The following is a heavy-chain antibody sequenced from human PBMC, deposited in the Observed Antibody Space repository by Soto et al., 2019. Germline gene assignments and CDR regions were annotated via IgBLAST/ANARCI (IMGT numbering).Heavy chain of an antibody. Sequence: GEALKISWKGSGYSFTSYWISWVRQMPGKGVELMVMIGGSDSYTKYSPSFQGHVTISAYKSIITAYLQWSSLKCSDTAMYYCARVSPHYYYDRSGYGXWGQETLVTVSX. CDR1: GYSFTSYW. J-gene: IGHJ4*02. V-gene: IGHV5-10-1*01. D-gene: IGHD3-22*01. CDR2: IGGSDSYT. CDR3: ARVSPHYYYDRSGYGX.